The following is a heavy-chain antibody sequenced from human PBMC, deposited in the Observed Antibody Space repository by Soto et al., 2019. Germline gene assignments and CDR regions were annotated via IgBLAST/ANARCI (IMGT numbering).Heavy chain of an antibody. CDR2: INSDGSST. D-gene: IGHD2-15*01. CDR1: GFTFSSYW. J-gene: IGHJ4*02. CDR3: VRTSLVVAAATREDY. V-gene: IGHV3-74*01. Sequence: EVQLVESGGGLVQPGESLRLSCAASGFTFSSYWMHWVRQAPGKGLVWVSRINSDGSSTSYAGSVKGRFTISRDNAKNMLYLQMNSLRADDTAVYYGVRTSLVVAAATREDYWGQGTLVTVSS.